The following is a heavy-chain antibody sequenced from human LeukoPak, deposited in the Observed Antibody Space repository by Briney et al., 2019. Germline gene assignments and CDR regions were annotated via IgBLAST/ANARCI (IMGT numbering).Heavy chain of an antibody. J-gene: IGHJ3*02. Sequence: SETLSLTCTVSGGSISSYYWSWIRQPPGKGLEWIGYIYYSGSTNYNPSLKSRVTISVDTSKNQFSLKLSSVTAADTAVYYCAREGRTLDAFDIWGQGTMVTVSS. CDR3: AREGRTLDAFDI. CDR1: GGSISSYY. CDR2: IYYSGST. V-gene: IGHV4-59*12.